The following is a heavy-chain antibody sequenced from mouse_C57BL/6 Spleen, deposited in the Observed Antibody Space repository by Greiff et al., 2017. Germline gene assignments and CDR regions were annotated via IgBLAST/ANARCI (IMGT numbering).Heavy chain of an antibody. CDR1: GFTFSDAW. J-gene: IGHJ3*01. CDR2: IRNKANNHAT. CDR3: TRMGSGTLFAY. Sequence: EVQRVESGGGLVQPGGSMKLSCAASGFTFSDAWMDWVRQSPEKGLEWVAEIRNKANNHATYYAESVKGRFTISRDDSKSSVYLQMNSLRAEDTGIYYCTRMGSGTLFAYWGQGTLVTVSA. D-gene: IGHD4-1*01. V-gene: IGHV6-6*01.